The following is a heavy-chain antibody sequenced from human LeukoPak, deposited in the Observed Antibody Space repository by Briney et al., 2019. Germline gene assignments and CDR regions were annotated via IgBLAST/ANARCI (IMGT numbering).Heavy chain of an antibody. Sequence: PGGSLRLSCAASGFTFSSYGMHWVRQAPGKGLEWVAFIRYDGSNKYYADSVKGRFTISRDNSKNTLYLQMNSLRAEDTAVYYCGKGPTADRWLQLFVGLSEYYFDYWGQGTLVTVSS. J-gene: IGHJ4*02. CDR2: IRYDGSNK. CDR1: GFTFSSYG. D-gene: IGHD5-24*01. V-gene: IGHV3-30*02. CDR3: GKGPTADRWLQLFVGLSEYYFDY.